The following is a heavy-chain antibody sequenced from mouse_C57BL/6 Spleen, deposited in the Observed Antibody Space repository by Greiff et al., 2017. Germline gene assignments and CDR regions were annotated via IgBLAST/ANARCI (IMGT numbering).Heavy chain of an antibody. CDR2: IDPEDGDT. D-gene: IGHD1-1*01. Sequence: EVQGVESGAELVRPGASVKLSCTASGFNIKDYYMHWVKQRPEQGLEWIGRIDPEDGDTEYAPKFQGKATMTADTSSNTAYLQLSSLTSEDTAVYYCTRITTVVAHFDYWGQGTTLTVSS. CDR1: GFNIKDYY. V-gene: IGHV14-1*01. J-gene: IGHJ2*01. CDR3: TRITTVVAHFDY.